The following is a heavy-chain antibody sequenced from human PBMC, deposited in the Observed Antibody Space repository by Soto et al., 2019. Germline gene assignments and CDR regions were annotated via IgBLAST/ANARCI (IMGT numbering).Heavy chain of an antibody. D-gene: IGHD3-10*01. V-gene: IGHV1-69*01. J-gene: IGHJ6*02. CDR1: GGTFSSYA. CDR2: IIPIFGTA. CDR3: ARDRVPGELILPSNYYYFGMDV. Sequence: QVQLVQSGAEVKKPGSSVKVSCKASGGTFSSYAISWVRQAPGQGLEWMGGIIPIFGTANYAQKFQGRVTITADESTSTAYMELSSLRSEDNAVYYCARDRVPGELILPSNYYYFGMDVWGQGTTVTVSS.